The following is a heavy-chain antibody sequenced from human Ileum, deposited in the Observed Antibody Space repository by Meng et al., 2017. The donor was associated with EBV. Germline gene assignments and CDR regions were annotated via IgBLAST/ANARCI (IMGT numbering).Heavy chain of an antibody. V-gene: IGHV4-61*08. D-gene: IGHD1-26*01. J-gene: IGHJ4*02. CDR3: ARDLRVGGAFDY. CDR1: GASVTSSGYY. Sequence: QVQLQQSVPGLVRPSETLSLTFTGSGASVTSSGYYWSWLRQSPGKGLEWLGYVNYNGDSTYNPSLKSRVTIFIDTSKKQFYLNLTSATAADTAIYYCARDLRVGGAFDYWGQGTLVTVSS. CDR2: VNYNGDS.